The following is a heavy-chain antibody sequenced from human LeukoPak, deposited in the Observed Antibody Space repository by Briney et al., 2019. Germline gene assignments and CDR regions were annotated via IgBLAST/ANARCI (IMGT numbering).Heavy chain of an antibody. V-gene: IGHV3-23*01. CDR2: ISGSGGST. CDR3: AKDPYYDILTGYFNY. J-gene: IGHJ4*02. D-gene: IGHD3-9*01. CDR1: GFTFSSYA. Sequence: PVGSLRLSCAASGFTFSSYAMSWVRQAPGKGLEWVSAISGSGGSTYYADSVKGRFTISRDNSKNTLYLQMNSLRAEDTAVYYCAKDPYYDILTGYFNYWGQGTLVTVSS.